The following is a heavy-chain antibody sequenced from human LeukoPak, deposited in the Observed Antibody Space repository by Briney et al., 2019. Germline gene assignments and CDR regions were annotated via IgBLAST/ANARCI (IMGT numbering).Heavy chain of an antibody. CDR2: FDPEDGET. D-gene: IGHD2-2*01. J-gene: IGHJ4*02. CDR3: ATDLIVVPAATGRSY. CDR1: GYTLTELS. Sequence: ASVKVSCKVSGYTLTELSMHWVRQAPGKGLEWKGGFDPEDGETIYAQKFQGRVTMTEDTSTDTAYMELSSLRSEDTAVYYCATDLIVVPAATGRSYWGQGTLVTVSS. V-gene: IGHV1-24*01.